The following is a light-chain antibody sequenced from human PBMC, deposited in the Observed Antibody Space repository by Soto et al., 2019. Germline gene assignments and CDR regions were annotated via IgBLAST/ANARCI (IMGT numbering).Light chain of an antibody. CDR3: QQYNSHLYT. V-gene: IGKV1-5*03. Sequence: DFQMTQSPSTLSASVGDSVTITCRASQSIHTWLAWYQQKPGRTPKLLIYKASVLESGVPSRFSGSGSGTEFTLTISSLQPDDFATYYCQQYNSHLYTFGRGTKLQIK. CDR1: QSIHTW. J-gene: IGKJ2*01. CDR2: KAS.